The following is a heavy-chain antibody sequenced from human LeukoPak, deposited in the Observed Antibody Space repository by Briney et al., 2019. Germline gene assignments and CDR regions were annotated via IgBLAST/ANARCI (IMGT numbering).Heavy chain of an antibody. CDR3: ARDRYSSSWYEAFDI. Sequence: GGSLRLSCAASGFTFSSYAMSWIRQAPGKGLEWVSYISSSGSTIYYADSVKGRFTISRDNAKNSLYLQMNSLRAEDTAVYYCARDRYSSSWYEAFDIWGQGTMVTVSS. CDR1: GFTFSSYA. V-gene: IGHV3-11*01. D-gene: IGHD6-13*01. CDR2: ISSSGSTI. J-gene: IGHJ3*02.